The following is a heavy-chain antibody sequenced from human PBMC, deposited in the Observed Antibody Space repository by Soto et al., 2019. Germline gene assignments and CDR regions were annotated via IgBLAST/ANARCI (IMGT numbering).Heavy chain of an antibody. V-gene: IGHV3-21*04. J-gene: IGHJ3*02. CDR2: ISSTSIYI. Sequence: EVQLVESGGGLVKPGGSLRLSCAASGFTFSDNSMKWVRQAPGKGLEWVSSISSTSIYIFYADSVKGRFTISRDNSKNTLYLQMNSLRAEDTAVYYCAKELYGVRAFDIWGQGTMVTVSS. CDR3: AKELYGVRAFDI. D-gene: IGHD2-2*02. CDR1: GFTFSDNS.